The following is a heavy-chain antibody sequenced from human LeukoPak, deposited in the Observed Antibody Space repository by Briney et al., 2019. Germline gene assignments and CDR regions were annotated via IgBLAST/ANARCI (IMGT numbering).Heavy chain of an antibody. Sequence: GASVKVSCKASGYTFTSYPISWVRQAPGQGLEWMGWITTYNGNTNSAQKFQGRVTMTRDTSTSTVYMELNSLGSEDTAVYYCARESDSGKDFDCWGQGTLVTVSS. D-gene: IGHD1-26*01. CDR1: GYTFTSYP. CDR3: ARESDSGKDFDC. CDR2: ITTYNGNT. J-gene: IGHJ4*02. V-gene: IGHV1-18*01.